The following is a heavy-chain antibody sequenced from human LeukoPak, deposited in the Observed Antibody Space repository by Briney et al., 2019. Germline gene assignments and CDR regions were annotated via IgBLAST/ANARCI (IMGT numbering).Heavy chain of an antibody. D-gene: IGHD1-14*01. CDR2: IYYSGSS. Sequence: SETLSLTCTVAGGFIRSYYWSWIRQPPGKGLEWIGYIYYSGSSGYNPSLKSRVTISVDTSKNQLSLRLSSVTAADTAVYFCASGSWYFDFWGQGTLLTVSS. V-gene: IGHV4-59*01. CDR1: GGFIRSYY. CDR3: ASGSWYFDF. J-gene: IGHJ4*02.